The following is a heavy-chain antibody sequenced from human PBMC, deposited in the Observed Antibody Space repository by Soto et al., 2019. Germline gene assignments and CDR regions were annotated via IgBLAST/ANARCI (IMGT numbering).Heavy chain of an antibody. CDR2: IYYSGNT. V-gene: IGHV4-59*01. D-gene: IGHD6-6*01. Sequence: QVQLQESGPGLVKPSETLSLTCTVSGGSISSYYWSWIRQAPGKGLEWIGFIYYSGNTHYTPSLKSRVTRSLDTSKNQFSLKLNSVTAADTAVYYCAGLYTSSPFFNSWGQGALVTVSS. CDR3: AGLYTSSPFFNS. J-gene: IGHJ4*02. CDR1: GGSISSYY.